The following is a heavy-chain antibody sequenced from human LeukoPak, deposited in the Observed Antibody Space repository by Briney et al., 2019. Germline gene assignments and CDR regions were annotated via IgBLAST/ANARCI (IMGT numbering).Heavy chain of an antibody. V-gene: IGHV5-51*01. D-gene: IGHD5-18*01. CDR2: IYPGDSDT. J-gene: IGHJ4*02. CDR3: ARLREYSYGYSGFLGVFDY. Sequence: GESLKISCKGSGYSFTSYWIGWVRQMPGKGLEWMGIIYPGDSDTRYSPSFQGQVTISADKSISTAYLQWSSLKASDTAMYYCARLREYSYGYSGFLGVFDYWGQGTLVTVSS. CDR1: GYSFTSYW.